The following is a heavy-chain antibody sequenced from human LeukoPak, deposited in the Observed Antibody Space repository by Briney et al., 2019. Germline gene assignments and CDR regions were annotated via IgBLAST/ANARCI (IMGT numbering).Heavy chain of an antibody. CDR1: GFTFSSYS. Sequence: PGGSLRLSCAASGFTFSSYSMTWVRQAPGKGLEWVSSISSSSSYIYYADSVKGRFTISRDNAKNSLYLQMNSLRAEDTAVYYCARALRWPYDAFDIWGQGTMVTVSS. CDR3: ARALRWPYDAFDI. J-gene: IGHJ3*02. D-gene: IGHD5-24*01. V-gene: IGHV3-21*01. CDR2: ISSSSSYI.